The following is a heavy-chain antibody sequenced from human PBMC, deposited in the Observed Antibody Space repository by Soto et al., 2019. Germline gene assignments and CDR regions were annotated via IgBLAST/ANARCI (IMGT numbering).Heavy chain of an antibody. J-gene: IGHJ4*02. D-gene: IGHD3-9*01. CDR1: GFSFRSYW. CDR3: TRGDWLDY. Sequence: GGSLRLSCAASGFSFRSYWMHWVRQAPGKGLVWVSRIKSDGTSTSYADSVKGRFTISRDNAKNTLYLQMNSLRAEDTAVYYCTRGDWLDYWGQGTLVTVSS. V-gene: IGHV3-74*01. CDR2: IKSDGTST.